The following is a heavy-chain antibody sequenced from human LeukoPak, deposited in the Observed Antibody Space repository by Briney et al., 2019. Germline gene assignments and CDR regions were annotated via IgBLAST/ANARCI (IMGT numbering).Heavy chain of an antibody. CDR3: ARDVDTAMVTFDY. CDR1: GYTFTDYY. Sequence: ASVKVSCKASGYTFTDYYMHWVRQAPGQGLEWMGWVNPNSGGTKFAQKFQGRVTITRDTSITTAYLELSRLTSDDTAVYYCARDVDTAMVTFDYWGQGTLVTVSS. CDR2: VNPNSGGT. V-gene: IGHV1-2*02. J-gene: IGHJ4*02. D-gene: IGHD5-18*01.